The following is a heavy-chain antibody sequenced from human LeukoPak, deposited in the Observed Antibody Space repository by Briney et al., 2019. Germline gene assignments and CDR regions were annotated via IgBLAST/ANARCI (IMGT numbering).Heavy chain of an antibody. CDR2: IRYDGSNK. CDR1: GFIFRDYG. V-gene: IGHV3-30*02. CDR3: AKGRDYHCDY. J-gene: IGHJ4*02. D-gene: IGHD4-11*01. Sequence: GGSLRLSCVASGFIFRDYGMHWVRQAPGKGLEWVAFIRYDGSNKYYADSVKGRFTISRDNSKNMLFLQMNSLRAEDTAVYFCAKGRDYHCDYWGQGTLVTVSS.